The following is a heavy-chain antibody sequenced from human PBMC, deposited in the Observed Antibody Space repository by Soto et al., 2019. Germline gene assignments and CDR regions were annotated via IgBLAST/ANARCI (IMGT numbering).Heavy chain of an antibody. CDR2: IIPIFGTA. V-gene: IGHV1-69*01. CDR1: GGTFSSYA. CDR3: ARDGGVGSGRSGHDYYYGMDV. Sequence: QVQLVQSGAEVKKPGSSVKVSCKASGGTFSSYAISWVRQAPGQGLEWMGGIIPIFGTANYAQKFQGRVTITADESTSTAYMELSSLRSEDTAVYYCARDGGVGSGRSGHDYYYGMDVWGQGTTVTVSS. J-gene: IGHJ6*02. D-gene: IGHD2-15*01.